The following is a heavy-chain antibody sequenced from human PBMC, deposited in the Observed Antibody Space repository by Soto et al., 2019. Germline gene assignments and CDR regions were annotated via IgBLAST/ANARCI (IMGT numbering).Heavy chain of an antibody. D-gene: IGHD3-16*01. CDR3: ARGGRWLQGNDY. J-gene: IGHJ4*02. V-gene: IGHV3-30*04. CDR1: GFTFSSYA. Sequence: QVQLVASGGGVVQPGRSLRLSCAASGFTFSSYAMHWVRQGPGKGLEWVAVIWHDGSNKYYADSVKGRFTISRDNSKNTLFLQMNSLRPDDTAVYYCARGGRWLQGNDYWGQGSLVTVSS. CDR2: IWHDGSNK.